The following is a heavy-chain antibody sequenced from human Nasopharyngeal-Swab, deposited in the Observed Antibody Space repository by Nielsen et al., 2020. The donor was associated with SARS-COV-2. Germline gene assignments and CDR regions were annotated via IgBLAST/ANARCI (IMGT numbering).Heavy chain of an antibody. Sequence: GGSLRLSCAASGFTFSSYSMNWVRQAPGKGLEWVSYISSSSTIYYADSVKGRFTISRDNAKNSLYLQMNSLRDEDTAVYYCAREGRIAAAGIIDYWGQGTLVTVSS. V-gene: IGHV3-48*02. CDR2: ISSSSTI. CDR3: AREGRIAAAGIIDY. J-gene: IGHJ4*02. D-gene: IGHD6-13*01. CDR1: GFTFSSYS.